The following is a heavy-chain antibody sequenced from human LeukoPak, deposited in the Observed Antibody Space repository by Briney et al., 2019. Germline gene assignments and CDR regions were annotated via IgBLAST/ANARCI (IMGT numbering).Heavy chain of an antibody. CDR3: ARSYGSGSYYDY. CDR1: GGSISSYY. Sequence: SETLSLTCTVSGGSISSYYWSWIRQPPGKGLEWIGYIYYSGSTNYNPSLKSRVTISVDTSKNQFSLKLSSVTAADTAVYYCARSYGSGSYYDYWGQGTLSPSPQ. D-gene: IGHD3-10*01. J-gene: IGHJ4*02. V-gene: IGHV4-59*01. CDR2: IYYSGST.